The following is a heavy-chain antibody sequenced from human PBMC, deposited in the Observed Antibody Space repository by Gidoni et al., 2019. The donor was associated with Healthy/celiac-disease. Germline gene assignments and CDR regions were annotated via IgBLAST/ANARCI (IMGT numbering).Heavy chain of an antibody. CDR3: ARAGSSWYLDY. CDR1: GFTFSRYG. CDR2: IWYDGSNK. V-gene: IGHV3-33*01. J-gene: IGHJ4*02. D-gene: IGHD6-13*01. Sequence: QVQLVESGGGVVQPGRSLRVSCAASGFTFSRYGMPWVRQAPGKGLGWVAVIWYDGSNKYYADSVKGRFTISRDNSKNRLYLQMNSLRAEDTAVYYCARAGSSWYLDYWGQGTLVTVSS.